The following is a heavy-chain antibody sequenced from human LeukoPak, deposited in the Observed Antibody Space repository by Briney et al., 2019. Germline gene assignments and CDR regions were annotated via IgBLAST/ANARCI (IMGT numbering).Heavy chain of an antibody. CDR1: GFTFDDYG. D-gene: IGHD2-2*01. CDR2: INWNGGST. V-gene: IGHV3-20*04. J-gene: IGHJ4*02. Sequence: GGSLRLSCAASGFTFDDYGMSWVRQAPGKGLEWVSGINWNGGSTGYADSVKGRFTISRDNAKNPLYLQMNSLRAEDTALYYCARDGDIVVVPAAIHLDYWGQGTLVTVSS. CDR3: ARDGDIVVVPAAIHLDY.